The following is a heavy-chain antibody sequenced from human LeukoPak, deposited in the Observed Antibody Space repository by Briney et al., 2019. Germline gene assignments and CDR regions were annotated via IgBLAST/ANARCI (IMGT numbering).Heavy chain of an antibody. D-gene: IGHD1-14*01. CDR3: ASGYASITGISSNDY. CDR1: GYSFTSYD. Sequence: ASVKVSCKASGYSFTSYDINWVRQATGQGLEWMGRMNTNSGTTEYAQKFQGRVTMTRDTSTNTAYMELSSLRSEDTAVYYCASGYASITGISSNDYWGQGTLVTVSS. CDR2: MNTNSGTT. V-gene: IGHV1-8*01. J-gene: IGHJ4*02.